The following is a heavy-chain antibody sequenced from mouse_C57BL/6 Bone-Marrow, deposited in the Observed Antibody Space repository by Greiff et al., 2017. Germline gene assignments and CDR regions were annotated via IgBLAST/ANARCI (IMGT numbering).Heavy chain of an antibody. CDR3: ARRGYYYAMDY. Sequence: EVKLMESGGDLVKPGGSLKPSCAASGFTFSSYGMSWVRQTPDKRLEWVATISSGGSYTYYPDSVKGRFTISRDNAKNTLYLQMSSLKSEDTAMYYCARRGYYYAMDYWGQGTSVTVSS. CDR1: GFTFSSYG. J-gene: IGHJ4*01. V-gene: IGHV5-6*02. CDR2: ISSGGSYT.